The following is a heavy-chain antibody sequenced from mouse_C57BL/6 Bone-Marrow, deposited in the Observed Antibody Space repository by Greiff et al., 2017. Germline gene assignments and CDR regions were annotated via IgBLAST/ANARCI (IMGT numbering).Heavy chain of an antibody. D-gene: IGHD1-1*01. CDR2: IDPENGDT. Sequence: EVQLQQSGAELVRPGASVKLSCTASGFNIKDDYMHWVKQRPEQGLEWIGWIDPENGDTEYASKFQGKATITADTSSNTAYLQLSSLTSEDTAVYYCTTYYGSSWYFDVWGTGTTVTVSS. CDR1: GFNIKDDY. CDR3: TTYYGSSWYFDV. J-gene: IGHJ1*03. V-gene: IGHV14-4*01.